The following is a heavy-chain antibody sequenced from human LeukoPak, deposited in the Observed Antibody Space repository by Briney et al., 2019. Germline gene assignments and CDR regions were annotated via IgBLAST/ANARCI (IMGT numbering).Heavy chain of an antibody. CDR3: ASEATIFGNDY. D-gene: IGHD3-3*01. Sequence: GGSLRLSCAASGFTFSSYSMNWVRQAPGKGLEWVSSISSSSSYIYYADSVKGRFTISRDNAKNSLYLQMNNLRAEDTAVYYCASEATIFGNDYWGQGTLVTVSS. V-gene: IGHV3-21*01. CDR2: ISSSSSYI. CDR1: GFTFSSYS. J-gene: IGHJ4*02.